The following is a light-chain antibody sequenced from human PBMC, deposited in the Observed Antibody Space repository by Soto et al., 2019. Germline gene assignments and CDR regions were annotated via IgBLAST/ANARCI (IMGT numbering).Light chain of an antibody. CDR2: AAS. J-gene: IGKJ1*01. CDR1: QPISSW. Sequence: DIQMTQSPSSVSASVGDRVTITCRASQPISSWLAWYQQKPGTAPKLLISAASTLQSGVPSRFSGSGSGTDFTLTISSLQPEDFATYYCQQSYSSPRTFGQGTKVDIK. V-gene: IGKV1-12*01. CDR3: QQSYSSPRT.